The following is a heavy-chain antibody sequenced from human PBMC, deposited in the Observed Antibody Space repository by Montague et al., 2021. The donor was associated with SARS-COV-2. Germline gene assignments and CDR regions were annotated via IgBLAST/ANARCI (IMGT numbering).Heavy chain of an antibody. CDR2: ISWIGVTI. CDR3: AREQRPGTWYHYYAMHV. D-gene: IGHD6-13*01. CDR1: GFTFGIFE. Sequence: SLRLSCAASGFTFGIFEMNWVRQTPGKGLEWVSVISWIGVTIGYADSVKGRFTITRDNAKNSLYLQMNSLRAEDTALYYCAREQRPGTWYHYYAMHVWGQGTTVTVSS. V-gene: IGHV3-20*04. J-gene: IGHJ6*02.